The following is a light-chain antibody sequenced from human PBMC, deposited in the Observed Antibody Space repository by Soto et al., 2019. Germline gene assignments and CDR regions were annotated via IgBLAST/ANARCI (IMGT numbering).Light chain of an antibody. V-gene: IGKV4-1*01. Sequence: EIVMTQSPKSLAVSLGDRGTINXKSXXSGXYSSNNKNYLAWYQQKPGQPPKLLIYWASTRESGVPDRFSGSGSGTDFTLTISSLQAEDVAVYYCQQYYSTPITFGQGTRLEIK. J-gene: IGKJ5*01. CDR3: QQYYSTPIT. CDR1: XSGXYSSNNKNY. CDR2: WAS.